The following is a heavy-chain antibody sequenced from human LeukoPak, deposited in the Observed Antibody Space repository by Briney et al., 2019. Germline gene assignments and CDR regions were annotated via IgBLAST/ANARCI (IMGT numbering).Heavy chain of an antibody. V-gene: IGHV4-39*07. CDR2: IYYSGST. J-gene: IGHJ6*03. D-gene: IGHD3-3*01. CDR3: ARAFPWYYDFWSGYYISGGHYYYYYMDV. CDR1: GGSISSSSYY. Sequence: TSETLSLTCTVSGGSISSSSYYWGWIRQPPGKGLEWIGSIYYSGSTYYNPSLKSRVTISVDTSKNQFSLKLSSVTAADTAVYYCARAFPWYYDFWSGYYISGGHYYYYYMDVWGKGTTVTVSS.